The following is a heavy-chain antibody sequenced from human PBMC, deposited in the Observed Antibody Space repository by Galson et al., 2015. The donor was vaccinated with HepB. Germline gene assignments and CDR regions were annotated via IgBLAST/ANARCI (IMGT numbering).Heavy chain of an antibody. V-gene: IGHV3-48*02. Sequence: SLRLSCAASGFIFSNYNMNWVRQAPGKGLEWLSYINLFSNTIYYADSVKGRFTISRDNARSALYLQMNSLRDEDTAMYYCVRDGARGYDMDVWGQGTTVTVSS. J-gene: IGHJ6*02. CDR3: VRDGARGYDMDV. CDR1: GFIFSNYN. CDR2: INLFSNTI.